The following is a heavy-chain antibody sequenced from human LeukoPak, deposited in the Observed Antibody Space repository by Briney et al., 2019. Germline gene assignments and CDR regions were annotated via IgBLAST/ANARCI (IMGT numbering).Heavy chain of an antibody. CDR1: GGTFSSYA. D-gene: IGHD3-10*01. V-gene: IGHV1-46*01. CDR2: KFSHDGST. CDR3: ARDSGNFHYDMDV. J-gene: IGHJ6*02. Sequence: EASVKASCKASGGTFSSYAISWVRQAPGQGLEWMGVKFSHDGSTSNTQKFQGRITMTRDTSTSTVYMELSSLRSEDTAVYYCARDSGNFHYDMDVWGQGTTVIVSS.